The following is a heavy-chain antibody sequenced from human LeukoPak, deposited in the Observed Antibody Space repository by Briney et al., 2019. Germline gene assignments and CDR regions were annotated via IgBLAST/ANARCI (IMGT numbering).Heavy chain of an antibody. CDR2: ISGSGGST. D-gene: IGHD4-17*01. CDR3: AKEGVDYGDYDLYFDY. J-gene: IGHJ4*02. Sequence: GGSLRLSCAAFGFTVSSYAMSWVRQAPGKGLEWVSAISGSGGSTYYADSVKGRFTISRDNSKNTLYLQMNSPRAEDTAVYYCAKEGVDYGDYDLYFDYWGQGTLVTVSS. CDR1: GFTVSSYA. V-gene: IGHV3-23*01.